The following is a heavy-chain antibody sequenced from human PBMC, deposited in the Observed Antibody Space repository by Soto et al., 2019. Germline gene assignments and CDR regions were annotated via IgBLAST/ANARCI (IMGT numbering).Heavy chain of an antibody. CDR1: GYTFTSYG. Sequence: EASVKVSCKASGYTFTSYGISWVRQAPGQGIERMGWISAYNGNTNYAQKLQGRVTMTTDTSTSTANKELRSLRSDDTAVFYCARDWGIAVAGTDALDIWGQGTMVTVSS. D-gene: IGHD6-19*01. V-gene: IGHV1-18*01. J-gene: IGHJ3*02. CDR2: ISAYNGNT. CDR3: ARDWGIAVAGTDALDI.